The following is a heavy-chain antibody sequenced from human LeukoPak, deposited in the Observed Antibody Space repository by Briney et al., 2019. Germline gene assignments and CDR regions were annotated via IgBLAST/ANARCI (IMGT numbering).Heavy chain of an antibody. Sequence: GGSLRLSCVASGFTFSDYWMTWVRQAPGKGLEWVANIKQDGSDKKYVVSVKGRFTISRDNAKNSLYLQMDSLRDEDTAVYYCARGGGDYWGQGTLVTVTS. V-gene: IGHV3-7*01. CDR2: IKQDGSDK. J-gene: IGHJ4*02. D-gene: IGHD1-26*01. CDR1: GFTFSDYW. CDR3: ARGGGDY.